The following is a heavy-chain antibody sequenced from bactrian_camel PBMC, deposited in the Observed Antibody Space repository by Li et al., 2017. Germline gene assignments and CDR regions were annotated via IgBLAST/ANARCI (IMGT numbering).Heavy chain of an antibody. D-gene: IGHD1*01. Sequence: VQPGGSLRLACAASGFTFSSYWMYWVRQDPGKGLEWVSTINAAGSSTYYAESVKGRFTISRDNAKNTVYLQMNSVKPEDTAVYYCLAVSGYWGQGTQVTVS. CDR3: LAVSGY. V-gene: IGHV3S25*01. CDR1: GFTFSSYW. J-gene: IGHJ6*01. CDR2: INAAGSST.